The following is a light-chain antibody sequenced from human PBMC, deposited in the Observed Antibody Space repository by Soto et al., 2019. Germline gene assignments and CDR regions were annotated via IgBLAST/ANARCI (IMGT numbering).Light chain of an antibody. V-gene: IGKV3-20*01. CDR2: GSS. Sequence: ENVLTQSPDTLSLSPGERATLSCRASQTVSSSFLAWYQQKPGQAPRLLIYGSSSRASGIPDRFSGSGSGTDFTRTISRLEPEDFAVYYCHQYSSSPYNFGQGTKLEIK. CDR3: HQYSSSPYN. CDR1: QTVSSSF. J-gene: IGKJ2*01.